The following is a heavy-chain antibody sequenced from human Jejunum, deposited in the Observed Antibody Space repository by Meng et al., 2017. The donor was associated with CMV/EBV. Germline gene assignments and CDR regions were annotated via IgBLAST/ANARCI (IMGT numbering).Heavy chain of an antibody. V-gene: IGHV3-23*01. CDR2: IRGSTSGSA. J-gene: IGHJ3*01. CDR3: AKDKRSGYPRDAFDV. Sequence: YAMSWVCQAPGKELEWVSTIRGSTSGSAFYANSVTGRFTVSRDNSKNTLYLQMSSLRPEDTALYYCAKDKRSGYPRDAFDVWGQGTLVTVSS. D-gene: IGHD3-22*01. CDR1: YA.